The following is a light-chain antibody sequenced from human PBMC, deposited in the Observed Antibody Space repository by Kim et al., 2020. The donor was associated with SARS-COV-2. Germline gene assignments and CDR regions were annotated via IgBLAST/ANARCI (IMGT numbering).Light chain of an antibody. CDR1: QSVNSW. V-gene: IGKV1-5*03. CDR2: KTS. Sequence: SASIGDRVTITCRASQSVNSWLAWYQQKPGKVPKLLIYKTSSLESGVPSRFSGSGSGTEFTLTISSLQPDDFATYYCQQYNSNPLTFGGGTKLEI. J-gene: IGKJ4*01. CDR3: QQYNSNPLT.